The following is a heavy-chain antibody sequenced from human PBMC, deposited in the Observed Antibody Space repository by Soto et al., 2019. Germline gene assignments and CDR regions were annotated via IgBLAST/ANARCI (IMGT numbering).Heavy chain of an antibody. D-gene: IGHD1-1*01. CDR3: ESGINSAIDI. V-gene: IGHV6-1*01. CDR2: TYYRSKWYN. J-gene: IGHJ3*02. CDR1: GDSVSSNNAA. Sequence: PSQTLSLTCVISGDSVSSNNAAWNWIRQSPSRGLEWLGRTYYRSKWYNNYAVSVKSRTTINADTSKNQFSLQLASVTPEDTAVYYCESGINSAIDIWGQGTMVTVSS.